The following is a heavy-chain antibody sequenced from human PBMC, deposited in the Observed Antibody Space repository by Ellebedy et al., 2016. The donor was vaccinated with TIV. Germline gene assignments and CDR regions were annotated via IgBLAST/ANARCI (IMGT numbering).Heavy chain of an antibody. CDR1: GFTFSSYA. V-gene: IGHV3-48*04. CDR3: ARGDSTRYCGGDCYFYYYMDV. J-gene: IGHJ6*03. D-gene: IGHD2-21*01. Sequence: GESLKISXAASGFTFSSYAMSWIRQAPGKGLEWVSYISSSGSTIYYADSVKGRFTISRDNAKNSLYLQVNSLRAEDTAVYYCARGDSTRYCGGDCYFYYYMDVWGKGTTVTVSS. CDR2: ISSSGSTI.